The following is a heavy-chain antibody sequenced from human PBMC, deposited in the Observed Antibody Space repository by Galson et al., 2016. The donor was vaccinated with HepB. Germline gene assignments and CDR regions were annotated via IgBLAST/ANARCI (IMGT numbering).Heavy chain of an antibody. V-gene: IGHV3-33*01. D-gene: IGHD3-10*01. J-gene: IGHJ6*02. CDR3: ARYRGLYVYYSYGMDV. CDR2: IWYDGSNK. Sequence: SLRLSCAASGFTFGRHGMHWVRQAPGKGPEWVAVIWYDGSNKYYADSVKGRFTISRDNSENTVYLQMNSLRADDTAVYYCARYRGLYVYYSYGMDVWGQGTTVAVSS. CDR1: GFTFGRHG.